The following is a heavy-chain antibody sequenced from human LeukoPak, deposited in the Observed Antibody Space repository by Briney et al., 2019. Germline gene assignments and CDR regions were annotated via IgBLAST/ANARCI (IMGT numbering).Heavy chain of an antibody. CDR2: IYNSGSTSYHSGNT. CDR1: VDSITSSY. V-gene: IGHV4-59*01. Sequence: SSETLSLTCTVSVDSITSSYWSWIRQPPGKGLEWIGCIYNSGSTSYHSGNTKFNPSLKSRVTLSVDTSKNQFSLKLTSVTAGDTAVYYCAGDSSGLDAFDVWGPGTMVTVSS. D-gene: IGHD3-22*01. J-gene: IGHJ3*01. CDR3: AGDSSGLDAFDV.